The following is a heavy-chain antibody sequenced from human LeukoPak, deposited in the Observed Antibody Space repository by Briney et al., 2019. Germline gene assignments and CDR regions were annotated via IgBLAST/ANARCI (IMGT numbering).Heavy chain of an antibody. D-gene: IGHD3-3*01. CDR1: GFTFSSYS. V-gene: IGHV3-48*01. Sequence: GGSLRLSCAASGFTFSSYSMNWVRQAPGKGLEWVSYISSSSSTIYYADSVKGRFTISRDNAKNSLYLQMNSLRAEDTAVYYCARNLYYDFWSGNWFDPWGQGTLVTVSS. CDR3: ARNLYYDFWSGNWFDP. CDR2: ISSSSSTI. J-gene: IGHJ5*02.